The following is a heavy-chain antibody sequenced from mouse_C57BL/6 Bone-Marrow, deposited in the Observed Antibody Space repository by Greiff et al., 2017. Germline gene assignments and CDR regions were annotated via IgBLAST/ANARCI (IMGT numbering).Heavy chain of an antibody. CDR3: ARDKTVVAPDAMDY. J-gene: IGHJ4*01. CDR1: GFTFTDYY. CDR2: IRNKANGYTT. D-gene: IGHD1-1*01. Sequence: VQLKESGGGLVQPGGSLSLSCAASGFTFTDYYMSWVRQPPGKALEWLGFIRNKANGYTTEYSASVKGRFTISRDNSQSILYLQMNALRAEDSATYYCARDKTVVAPDAMDYWGQGTSVTVSS. V-gene: IGHV7-3*01.